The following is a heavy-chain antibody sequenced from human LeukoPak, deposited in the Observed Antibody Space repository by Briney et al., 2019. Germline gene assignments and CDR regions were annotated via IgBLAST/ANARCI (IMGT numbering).Heavy chain of an antibody. J-gene: IGHJ4*02. Sequence: PGGSLRLSCAASGFTLRSYAMSWVRPAPGKGLEWVSAISGSGGSTYYADSVKGRFTISRDSSKNTLYLQMNSLRAEDTAVYYCAKDDWSGVRGVIIPTFDYWGQGTLVTVSS. CDR1: GFTLRSYA. V-gene: IGHV3-23*01. D-gene: IGHD3-10*01. CDR3: AKDDWSGVRGVIIPTFDY. CDR2: ISGSGGST.